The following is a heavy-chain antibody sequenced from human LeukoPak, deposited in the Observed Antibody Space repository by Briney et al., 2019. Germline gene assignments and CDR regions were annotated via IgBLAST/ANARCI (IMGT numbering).Heavy chain of an antibody. J-gene: IGHJ4*02. CDR3: AKQMSSATTFDY. CDR1: GFTVSSNY. D-gene: IGHD3-10*01. CDR2: IYSGGTT. Sequence: GGSLRLSCSASGFTVSSNYISWVRQGPGKRLEWVSAIYSGGTTYYADSVKGRFTIFRGNSKNTVYLQMNSLTTEDTVVYYCAKQMSSATTFDYWGQGTLVTVS. V-gene: IGHV3-66*02.